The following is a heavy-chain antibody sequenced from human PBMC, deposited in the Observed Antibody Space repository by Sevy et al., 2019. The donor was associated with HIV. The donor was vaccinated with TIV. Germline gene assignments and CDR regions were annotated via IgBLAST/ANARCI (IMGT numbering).Heavy chain of an antibody. CDR3: ASLAVAAGIDY. V-gene: IGHV3-30*04. Sequence: GGSLRLSCAASGFTFSSYAMHWVRQAPGKGLEWVAVISYDGSNKYYADSVKGRFTISRDNSKNTLYLQMNSLRAEDTAVYYCASLAVAAGIDYFGQGTLVTVSS. CDR1: GFTFSSYA. J-gene: IGHJ4*02. CDR2: ISYDGSNK. D-gene: IGHD6-19*01.